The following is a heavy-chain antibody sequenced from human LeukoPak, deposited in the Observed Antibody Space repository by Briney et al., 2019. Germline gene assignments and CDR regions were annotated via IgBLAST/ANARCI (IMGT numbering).Heavy chain of an antibody. CDR3: ARLNTAMVTSDAFDI. D-gene: IGHD5-18*01. CDR1: GGSIRSSSYY. V-gene: IGHV4-39*07. J-gene: IGHJ3*02. Sequence: SETLSLTCTVSGGSIRSSSYYWGWIRQPPGKGLEWIGSIYYSGSTYYNPSLKSRVTISVDTSKNQFSLKLSSVTAADTAVYYCARLNTAMVTSDAFDIWGQGTMVTVSS. CDR2: IYYSGST.